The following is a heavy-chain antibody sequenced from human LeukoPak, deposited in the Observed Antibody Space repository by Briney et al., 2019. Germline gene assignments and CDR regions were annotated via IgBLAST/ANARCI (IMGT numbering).Heavy chain of an antibody. J-gene: IGHJ5*02. Sequence: GRSLRLSCAASEFTFSNYAMYWVRQTPGKGLEWVAVISCDGSNKYYADSVKGRFIISRDNSKNTLYLQMNSLRGEDTAVYYCARDRDYYGSGSTNNWFDPWGQGTLVTVSS. V-gene: IGHV3-30*04. D-gene: IGHD3-10*01. CDR2: ISCDGSNK. CDR3: ARDRDYYGSGSTNNWFDP. CDR1: EFTFSNYA.